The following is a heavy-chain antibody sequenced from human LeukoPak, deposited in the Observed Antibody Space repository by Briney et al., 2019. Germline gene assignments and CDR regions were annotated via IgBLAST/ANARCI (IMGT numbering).Heavy chain of an antibody. J-gene: IGHJ4*02. CDR1: GFTFSNAW. V-gene: IGHV3-15*01. CDR3: TTDMGVVPAAIRREDPGA. D-gene: IGHD2-2*02. CDR2: IKSKTDGGTT. Sequence: GSLRLSCAAYGFTFSNAWMSWVRQAPGKGLERVGRIKSKTDGGTTDYAAPVKGRSTISRDDSKNTLYLQMNSLKTEDTAVYYCTTDMGVVPAAIRREDPGAWGQGTLVTVSS.